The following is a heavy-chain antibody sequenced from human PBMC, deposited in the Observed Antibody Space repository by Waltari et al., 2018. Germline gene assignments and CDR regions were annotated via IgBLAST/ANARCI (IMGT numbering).Heavy chain of an antibody. CDR2: IRYDGSNK. D-gene: IGHD2-21*01. CDR1: VFTFGSHC. V-gene: IGHV3-30*02. Sequence: QVQLVESGGGVVQPGGSLRLSCAATVFTFGSHCMHWVRQAPGKGLEWVAFIRYDGSNKYYADSVKGRFTISRDNSKNTLYLQMNSLRAEDTAVYYCAKYSSRLRFYFDYWGQGTLVTVSS. J-gene: IGHJ4*02. CDR3: AKYSSRLRFYFDY.